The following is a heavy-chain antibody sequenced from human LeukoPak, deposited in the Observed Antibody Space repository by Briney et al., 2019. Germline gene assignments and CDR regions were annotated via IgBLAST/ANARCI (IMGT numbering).Heavy chain of an antibody. CDR2: INPNNGGT. V-gene: IGHV1-2*02. D-gene: IGHD4-17*01. J-gene: IGHJ4*02. Sequence: ASVKVSCKASGYTFTGYYMHWVRKAPGQGLEWMRWINPNNGGTNYAQKFQGRVTMTRDTSISTAYMELSRLTSDDTAVYYCARDTGAVTTHFDYWGQGTLVTVSS. CDR1: GYTFTGYY. CDR3: ARDTGAVTTHFDY.